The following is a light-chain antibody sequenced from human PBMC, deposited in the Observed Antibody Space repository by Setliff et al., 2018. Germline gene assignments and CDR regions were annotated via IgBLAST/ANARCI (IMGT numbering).Light chain of an antibody. V-gene: IGKV2-28*01. CDR2: LGS. CDR3: MQALQTPWT. J-gene: IGKJ1*01. Sequence: DIVMTQSPLSLPVTPGEPASISCRSSQSLLHSNGYKYLDWYLQKPGQSPQLLIYLGSNRASGVPDRFSGSGSGTDFTLKISRVEAEDVGVHYCMQALQTPWTFGQGTKVDIK. CDR1: QSLLHSNGYKY.